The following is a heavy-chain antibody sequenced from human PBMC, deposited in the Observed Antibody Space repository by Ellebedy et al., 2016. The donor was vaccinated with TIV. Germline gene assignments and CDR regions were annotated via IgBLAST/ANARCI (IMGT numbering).Heavy chain of an antibody. CDR2: ISYDGSNK. V-gene: IGHV3-30-3*01. CDR3: AKGVDTAMTYYFDY. CDR1: GFTFSSYA. D-gene: IGHD5-18*01. Sequence: GESLKISXAASGFTFSSYAMHWVRQAPGKGLEWVAVISYDGSNKYYADSVKGRFTISRDNSKNTLYLQMNSLRAEDTAVYYCAKGVDTAMTYYFDYWGQGTLVTVSS. J-gene: IGHJ4*02.